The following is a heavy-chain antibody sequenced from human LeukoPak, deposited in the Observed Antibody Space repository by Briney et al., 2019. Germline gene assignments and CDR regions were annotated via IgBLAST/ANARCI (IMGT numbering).Heavy chain of an antibody. Sequence: GGSLRLSCAASGFTFSSYSMNWVRQAPGKGLEWVSSISSSSSYIYYADSVKGRFTISRDNAKNSLYLQMNSLRAEDMAVYYCARVGYCSSTSCYTGRDYYYYGMDVWGQGTTVTVSS. J-gene: IGHJ6*02. CDR2: ISSSSSYI. CDR1: GFTFSSYS. V-gene: IGHV3-21*01. D-gene: IGHD2-2*02. CDR3: ARVGYCSSTSCYTGRDYYYYGMDV.